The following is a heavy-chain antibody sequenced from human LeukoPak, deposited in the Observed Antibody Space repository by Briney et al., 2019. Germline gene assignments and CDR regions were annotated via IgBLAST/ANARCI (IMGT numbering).Heavy chain of an antibody. CDR2: ISGSGGTT. V-gene: IGHV3-23*01. D-gene: IGHD6-13*01. J-gene: IGHJ5*02. Sequence: GRSLRLSCAASGFTFGTYAMSWVRQAPEKGLEWVSAISGSGGTTKYADSVNGRFTISRDNSKNTLYLQMNSLSADDTAVYYCAKAYSTSWYHLAGSWGQGTLVTVSS. CDR3: AKAYSTSWYHLAGS. CDR1: GFTFGTYA.